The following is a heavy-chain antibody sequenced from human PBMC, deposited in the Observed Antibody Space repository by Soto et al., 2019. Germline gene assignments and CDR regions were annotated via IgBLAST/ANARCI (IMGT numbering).Heavy chain of an antibody. D-gene: IGHD3-22*01. CDR1: GGSISSSNW. Sequence: SETLSLTCAVSGGSISSSNWWSWVRQPPGKGLEWIGEIYHSGSTNYNPSLKSRVTISVDKSKNQFSLKLSSVTAADTAVYYCATEVRLLSGYQLMGYWGQGTLVTVSS. CDR2: IYHSGST. J-gene: IGHJ4*02. CDR3: ATEVRLLSGYQLMGY. V-gene: IGHV4-4*02.